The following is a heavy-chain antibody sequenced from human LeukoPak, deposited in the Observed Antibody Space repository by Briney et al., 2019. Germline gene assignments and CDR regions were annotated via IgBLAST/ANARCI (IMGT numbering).Heavy chain of an antibody. Sequence: GGSLRLSCAASGFTFSSYAMSWVRQAPGKGLEWVSAISGSGGSPYYADSVKGRFTISRDNSKNTLYLQMNSLRAEDTSVYDCAKEYYYDSSGYDYWGQGTLVTVSS. CDR1: GFTFSSYA. D-gene: IGHD3-22*01. CDR2: ISGSGGSP. CDR3: AKEYYYDSSGYDY. J-gene: IGHJ4*02. V-gene: IGHV3-23*01.